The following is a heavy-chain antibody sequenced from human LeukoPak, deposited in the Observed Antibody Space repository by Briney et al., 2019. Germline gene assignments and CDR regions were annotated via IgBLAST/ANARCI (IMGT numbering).Heavy chain of an antibody. CDR1: GFTFDSCW. D-gene: IGHD5-24*01. CDR3: ARERDDYNFFDY. V-gene: IGHV3-7*04. CDR2: IKQGGSEK. Sequence: SGGSLRLSCAASGFTFDSCWMSWVRQAPGKGLEWLGNIKQGGSEKYYVDSVKGRFTISRDNAKRSLYLQMNSLRAEDTAVYFCARERDDYNFFDYWGQGTLVTVSA. J-gene: IGHJ4*02.